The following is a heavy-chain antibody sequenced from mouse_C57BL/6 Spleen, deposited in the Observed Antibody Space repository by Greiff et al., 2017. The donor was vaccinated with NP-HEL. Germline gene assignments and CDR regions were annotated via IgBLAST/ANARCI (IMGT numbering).Heavy chain of an antibody. V-gene: IGHV2-2*01. CDR2: IWSGGST. D-gene: IGHD2-1*01. CDR1: GFSLTSYG. CDR3: ARKGGNYEGYYAMDY. Sequence: VKLMESGPGLVQPSQSLSITCTVSGFSLTSYGVHWVRQSPGKGLEWLGVIWSGGSTDYNAAFISRLSISKDNSKSQVFFKMNSLQADDTAIYYCARKGGNYEGYYAMDYWGQGTSVTVSS. J-gene: IGHJ4*01.